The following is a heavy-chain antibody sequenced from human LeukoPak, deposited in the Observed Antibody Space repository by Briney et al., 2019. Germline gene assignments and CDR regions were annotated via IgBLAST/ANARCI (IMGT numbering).Heavy chain of an antibody. CDR1: GYTFTGYY. CDR2: INPNSGGT. J-gene: IGHJ4*02. D-gene: IGHD3-9*01. Sequence: ASVKVSCKASGYTFTGYYMHWVRQAPGQGLEWMGWINPNSGGTNYAQKFQGRVTMTRDTSISTAYMELSRLRSDDTAVYYCPRGYDILTGFGYWGQGTLVTVSS. CDR3: PRGYDILTGFGY. V-gene: IGHV1-2*02.